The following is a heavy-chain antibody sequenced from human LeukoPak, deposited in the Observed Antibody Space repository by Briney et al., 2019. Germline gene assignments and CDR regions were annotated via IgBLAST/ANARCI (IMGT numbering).Heavy chain of an antibody. D-gene: IGHD6-19*01. CDR3: ARGGLGSAFDN. J-gene: IGHJ4*02. Sequence: PGGSLRLSCAASGFTFSSYALSWVRQPPGKGLECVSAISGSGGSTYSADSLKGRFTISRDNSKSTLYLQINSLRADDTAVFYCARGGLGSAFDNWGQGTLVTVSS. CDR2: ISGSGGST. CDR1: GFTFSSYA. V-gene: IGHV3-23*01.